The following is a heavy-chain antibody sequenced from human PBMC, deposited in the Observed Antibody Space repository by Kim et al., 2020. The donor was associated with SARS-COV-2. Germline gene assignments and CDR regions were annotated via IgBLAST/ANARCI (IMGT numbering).Heavy chain of an antibody. V-gene: IGHV3-11*01. CDR3: ARATAGSMWLAS. D-gene: IGHD2-21*01. CDR2: IGGSTSTA. Sequence: GGSLRLSCAASGFTFSDYYMTWIRQAPGKGLEWVSYIGGSTSTARYAESVQGRFTISRDNAKNSLYLQMDSLRAEDTAVYYCARATAGSMWLASWGQGTLVTVSS. J-gene: IGHJ4*02. CDR1: GFTFSDYY.